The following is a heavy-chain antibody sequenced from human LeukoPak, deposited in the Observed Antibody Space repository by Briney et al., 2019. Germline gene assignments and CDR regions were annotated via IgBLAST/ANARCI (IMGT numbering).Heavy chain of an antibody. CDR1: GYTFTSYY. D-gene: IGHD3-22*01. V-gene: IGHV1-46*01. CDR2: INPSGGST. CDR3: ARSLKYYYDSSGYYYVGGFDP. Sequence: ASVKVSCKASGYTFTSYYMHWVRQAPGQGLEWMGIINPSGGSTSYAQKFQGRVTMTRDMSTSTVYMELSSLRSEDTAVYYCARSLKYYYDSSGYYYVGGFDPWGQGTLVTVSS. J-gene: IGHJ5*02.